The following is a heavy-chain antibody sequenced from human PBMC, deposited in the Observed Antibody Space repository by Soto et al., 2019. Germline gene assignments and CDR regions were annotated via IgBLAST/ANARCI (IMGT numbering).Heavy chain of an antibody. CDR3: ARAIRFLEWSPFDY. CDR1: GYTFTSYD. CDR2: MNPNSGNT. Sequence: ASVKVSCKASGYTFTSYDINWVRQATGQGLEWMGWMNPNSGNTGYAQKFQGRVTMTRNTSISTAYMELSSLRSEDTAVYYCARAIRFLEWSPFDYWGQGTLVTVSS. D-gene: IGHD3-3*01. J-gene: IGHJ4*02. V-gene: IGHV1-8*01.